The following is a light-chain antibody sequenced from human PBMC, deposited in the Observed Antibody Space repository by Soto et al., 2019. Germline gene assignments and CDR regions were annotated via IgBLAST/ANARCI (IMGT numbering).Light chain of an antibody. CDR1: SSNIGGNY. J-gene: IGLJ7*01. V-gene: IGLV1-47*01. CDR2: RNN. Sequence: QSVLTQPPSASGTPGQRVTIPCSGSSSNIGGNYVFWYQHLPGTAPKLLIYRNNQRPSGVPDRFSGSKSGTSASLAISGLRSEDEAHYYCATWDASLSGNVVFGGGIQLTVL. CDR3: ATWDASLSGNVV.